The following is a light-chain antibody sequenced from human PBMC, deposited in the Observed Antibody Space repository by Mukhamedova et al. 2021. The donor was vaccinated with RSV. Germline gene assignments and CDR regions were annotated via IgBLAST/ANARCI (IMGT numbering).Light chain of an antibody. J-gene: IGKJ5*01. CDR2: DAS. CDR3: QQYRSLPFT. Sequence: DIAKYLNWYQQKPGKAPNLLISDASTLGTGVPLRFSGSGSETAYTLTISNLQPEDIATYYCQQYRSLPFTFGQGTRLDSK. CDR1: DIAKY. V-gene: IGKV1-33*01.